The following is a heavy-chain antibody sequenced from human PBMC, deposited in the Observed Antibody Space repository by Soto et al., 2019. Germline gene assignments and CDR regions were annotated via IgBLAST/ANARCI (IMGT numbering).Heavy chain of an antibody. J-gene: IGHJ4*02. CDR2: IKQDGSEK. CDR1: GFTFNNYW. D-gene: IGHD2-2*01. Sequence: EIQLVESGGGLVQPGGSRRLSCIASGFTFNNYWMTWVRQAPGKGLEWVANIKQDGSEKYYVDSVKGRFTISRDNAKNSVYLLMNSLRAEDTAVYYCARGRCSSTSCYYWGQGTLVTVSS. V-gene: IGHV3-7*01. CDR3: ARGRCSSTSCYY.